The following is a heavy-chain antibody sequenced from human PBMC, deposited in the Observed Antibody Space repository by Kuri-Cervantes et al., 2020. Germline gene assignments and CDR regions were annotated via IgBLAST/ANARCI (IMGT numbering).Heavy chain of an antibody. CDR1: GFTFSSYW. V-gene: IGHV3-7*04. Sequence: GESLKISCAASGFTFSSYWMSWVRQAPGKGLEWVANIKQDGSEKNYVDSVTGRFTISRDNAKNSLYLQIESLTAEDTAVYYCARATSSSSGFGYFDYWGQGTLVTVSS. J-gene: IGHJ4*02. D-gene: IGHD6-6*01. CDR2: IKQDGSEK. CDR3: ARATSSSSGFGYFDY.